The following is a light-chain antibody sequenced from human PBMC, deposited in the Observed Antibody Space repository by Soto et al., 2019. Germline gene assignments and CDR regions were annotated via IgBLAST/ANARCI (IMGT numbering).Light chain of an antibody. Sequence: QSVLTQPPSASGTPGQRVTISCSGSSSNIGSNYVYWYQQLPGTAPKLLIYRNNQRPSGVPVRFSGSKSGTSASLAISGLRSEDEAEYYCAAWADSLSGFNWVFGGGTKLTVL. V-gene: IGLV1-47*01. CDR3: AAWADSLSGFNWV. J-gene: IGLJ3*02. CDR2: RNN. CDR1: SSNIGSNY.